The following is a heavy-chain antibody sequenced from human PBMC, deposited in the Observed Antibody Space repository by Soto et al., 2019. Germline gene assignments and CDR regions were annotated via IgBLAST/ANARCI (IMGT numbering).Heavy chain of an antibody. D-gene: IGHD2-15*01. CDR1: GGSISSGGYY. CDR2: IYYSGST. J-gene: IGHJ1*01. Sequence: SETLSLTCTVSGGSISSGGYYWSWIRQHPGKGLEWIGYIYYSGSTYYNPSLKSRVTISVDTSKNQFSLKLSAVTAADTAVYYCASGPRYCSGGSCYRAEYFQHWGQGTLVTVS. CDR3: ASGPRYCSGGSCYRAEYFQH. V-gene: IGHV4-31*03.